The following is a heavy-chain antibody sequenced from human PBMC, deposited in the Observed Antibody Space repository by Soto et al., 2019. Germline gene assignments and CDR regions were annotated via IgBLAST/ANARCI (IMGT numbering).Heavy chain of an antibody. J-gene: IGHJ5*02. Sequence: GGSLRLSCAASGFTLSHYWMHWVRQVTGRGLVWVSGLSGDGGSTYYADSVKGRFTISRDNSKNTLYLQMNSLRAEDTAVYYCAKKEFHLLCFGELLLDPPPWFDPWGQGTLLTVSS. V-gene: IGHV3-23*01. CDR1: GFTLSHYW. CDR2: LSGDGGST. CDR3: AKKEFHLLCFGELLLDPPPWFDP. D-gene: IGHD3-10*01.